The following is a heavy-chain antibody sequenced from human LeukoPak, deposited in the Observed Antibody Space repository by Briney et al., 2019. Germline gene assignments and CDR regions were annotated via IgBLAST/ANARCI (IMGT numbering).Heavy chain of an antibody. J-gene: IGHJ3*02. CDR2: ISAYNGNT. D-gene: IGHD3-22*01. V-gene: IGHV1-18*01. CDR3: ARGFPIVFRTSIKDASDI. CDR1: GYTFTSYG. Sequence: ASVKVSCKASGYTFTSYGISWVRQAPGQGLEWMGWISAYNGNTNYAQKLQGRVTMATDTSTSTAYMELRSLRSDDTAVYYCARGFPIVFRTSIKDASDIWGQGTMVTVSS.